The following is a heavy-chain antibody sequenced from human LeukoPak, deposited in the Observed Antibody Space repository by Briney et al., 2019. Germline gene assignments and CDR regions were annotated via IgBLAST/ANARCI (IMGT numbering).Heavy chain of an antibody. D-gene: IGHD3-22*01. V-gene: IGHV3-11*01. J-gene: IGHJ4*02. CDR1: GFTFSDYY. Sequence: GGSLRLSCAASGFTFSDYYMSWIRQAPGKGLEWVSYISSSGSTIYYADSVKGRFTISRDNAKNSLYPQMNSLRAEDTAVYYCASSRGYYDSPEWGQGTLVTVSS. CDR2: ISSSGSTI. CDR3: ASSRGYYDSPE.